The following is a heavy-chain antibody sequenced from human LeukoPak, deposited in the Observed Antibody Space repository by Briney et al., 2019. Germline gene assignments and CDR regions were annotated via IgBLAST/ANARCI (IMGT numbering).Heavy chain of an antibody. Sequence: ASVKVSCEASGYTFTSYYMHWVRQAPGQGLEWMGIINPSGGSTSYAQKFQGRVTMTRDTSTSTVYMELSSLRSEDTAVYYCARGISEYSSGWLPYFDYWGQGTLVTVSS. D-gene: IGHD6-19*01. CDR3: ARGISEYSSGWLPYFDY. V-gene: IGHV1-46*01. CDR2: INPSGGST. J-gene: IGHJ4*02. CDR1: GYTFTSYY.